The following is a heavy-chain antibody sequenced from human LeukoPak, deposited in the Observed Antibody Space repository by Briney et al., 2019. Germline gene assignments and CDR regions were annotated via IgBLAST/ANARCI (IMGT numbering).Heavy chain of an antibody. D-gene: IGHD6-19*01. J-gene: IGHJ4*02. CDR1: GFTFRSYG. V-gene: IGHV3-30*02. CDR3: ALNFIAVAGYFDY. Sequence: GGSLRLSCAASGFTFRSYGMHWVRQAPGKGLEWVAFIRFDGSNKYYAGSVKGRFTISRDNSKNTLYMQMNSLRAEDTAVYYCALNFIAVAGYFDYWGQGTLVTVSS. CDR2: IRFDGSNK.